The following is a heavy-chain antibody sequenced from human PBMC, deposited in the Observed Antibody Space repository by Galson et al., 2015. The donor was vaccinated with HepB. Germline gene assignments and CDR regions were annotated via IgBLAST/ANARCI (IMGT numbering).Heavy chain of an antibody. CDR2: INTDGSTT. D-gene: IGHD3-10*01. J-gene: IGHJ4*02. CDR3: ATYGSGTYYEVVDY. CDR1: GFTFSSYW. V-gene: IGHV3-74*01. Sequence: SLRLSCAASGFTFSSYWMHWVRQAPGKGLEWVSRINTDGSTTTYADSVKGRFTISRDNAKNTLYLQMNSLRAEDTAVYYCATYGSGTYYEVVDYWGQGTLVTVSS.